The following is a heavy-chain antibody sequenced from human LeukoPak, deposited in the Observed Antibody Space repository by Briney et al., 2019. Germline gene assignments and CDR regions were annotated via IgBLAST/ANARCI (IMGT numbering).Heavy chain of an antibody. CDR3: ARASGWYLGNWFDP. V-gene: IGHV4-4*07. D-gene: IGHD6-19*01. CDR2: TYTSGST. CDR1: VGAITIYY. Sequence: PSETLSLTCTVSVGAITIYYCSSIRQPPGERLEWIGHTYTSGSTNYNPSLKSRVTMSVDTSQNQFSLKLSSVTAADTAVYYCARASGWYLGNWFDPWGQGTLVTVSS. J-gene: IGHJ5*02.